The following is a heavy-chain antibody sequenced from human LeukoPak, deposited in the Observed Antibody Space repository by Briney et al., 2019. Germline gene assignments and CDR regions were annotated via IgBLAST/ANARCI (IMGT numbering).Heavy chain of an antibody. D-gene: IGHD2-8*01. CDR1: GGSISSYY. Sequence: SETLSLTCTVSGGSISSYYWSWIRQPAGKGLEWIGRIYTSGSTNYNPSLKSRVTMSVDTSKNQFSLKLSSVTAADTAVYYCARDLGYCTNGVCLNWFDPWGQGTLVTVSS. V-gene: IGHV4-4*07. CDR2: IYTSGST. J-gene: IGHJ5*02. CDR3: ARDLGYCTNGVCLNWFDP.